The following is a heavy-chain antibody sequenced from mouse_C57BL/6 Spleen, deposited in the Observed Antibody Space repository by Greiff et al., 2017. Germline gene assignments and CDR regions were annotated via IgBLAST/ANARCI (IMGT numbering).Heavy chain of an antibody. Sequence: VHVKQSGPELVKPGASVKIPCKASGYTFTDYNMDWVKQSHGKSLEWIGDINPNNGGTNYNQKFKGKATLTVDKSSSTAYMELRSLTSEDTAVYYCARKGSGYYAMDYWGQGTSVTVSS. CDR2: INPNNGGT. V-gene: IGHV1-18*01. CDR1: GYTFTDYN. D-gene: IGHD3-2*02. J-gene: IGHJ4*01. CDR3: ARKGSGYYAMDY.